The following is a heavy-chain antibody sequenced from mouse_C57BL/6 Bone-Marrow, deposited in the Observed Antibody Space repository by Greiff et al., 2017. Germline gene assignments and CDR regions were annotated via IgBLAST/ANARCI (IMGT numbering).Heavy chain of an antibody. V-gene: IGHV1-55*01. D-gene: IGHD1-2*01. J-gene: IGHJ3*01. CDR1: GYTFTSYW. CDR2: IYPGSGST. CDR3: ARDDHYAVAWFAY. Sequence: VQLQQPGAELVKPGASVKLSCKASGYTFTSYWITWVKQRPGQGLEWIGDIYPGSGSTNYNEKFKGKATLTVDTSSSTAYMQLSSLTSEDSAVYYCARDDHYAVAWFAYWGQGTLVTVSA.